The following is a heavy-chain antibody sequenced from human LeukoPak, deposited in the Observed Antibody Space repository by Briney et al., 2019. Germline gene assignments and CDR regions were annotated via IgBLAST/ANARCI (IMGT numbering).Heavy chain of an antibody. CDR3: AKDHRGRKTGPGGYFDY. Sequence: GGSLRLSCAASGFTFSSYSMNWVRQAPGKGLGWVSSISSSSIYIYYADSVKGRVTISRDNAKNSVYLQMNSLRAEDTAVYYCAKDHRGRKTGPGGYFDYWGQGTLVTVSS. D-gene: IGHD3-10*01. J-gene: IGHJ4*02. CDR2: ISSSSIYI. CDR1: GFTFSSYS. V-gene: IGHV3-21*04.